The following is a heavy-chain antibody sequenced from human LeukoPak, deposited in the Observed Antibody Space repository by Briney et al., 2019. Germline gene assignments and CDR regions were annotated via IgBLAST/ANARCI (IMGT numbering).Heavy chain of an antibody. CDR3: AKDRPRNRITGYFDY. V-gene: IGHV3-23*01. J-gene: IGHJ4*02. Sequence: PGGSLRLSCAASGFTFSSYAMSRVRQAPGKGLEWVSAISGSGGSTYYADSVKGRFTISRDNSKNTLYLQMNSLRAEDTAVYYCAKDRPRNRITGYFDYWGQGTLVTVSS. CDR1: GFTFSSYA. D-gene: IGHD1-14*01. CDR2: ISGSGGST.